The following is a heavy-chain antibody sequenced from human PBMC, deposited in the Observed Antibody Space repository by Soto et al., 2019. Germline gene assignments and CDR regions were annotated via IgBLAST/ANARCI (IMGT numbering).Heavy chain of an antibody. D-gene: IGHD2-2*01. V-gene: IGHV4-39*01. J-gene: IGHJ4*02. CDR2: IYYNGNT. CDR1: GGSISSSSSY. CDR3: ARHLSYSISTIDY. Sequence: QLQLQESGPGLVKPSETLSLTCTVSGGSISSSSSYWGWIRQPPGKGLDWIGTIYYNGNTYYNPSLESRVTISVDTSKSQFSLQLSSVTAADTAVYYCARHLSYSISTIDYWGQGTLVSVSS.